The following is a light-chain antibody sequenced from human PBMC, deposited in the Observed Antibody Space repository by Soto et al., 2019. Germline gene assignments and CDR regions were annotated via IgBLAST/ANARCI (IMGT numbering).Light chain of an antibody. J-gene: IGKJ1*01. Sequence: PITGSTSSTPTYVCDTITIICRASQNTRCYVNWFQQKAGKAPKLLIYDAASLESGAPSRFRGFGAGTDFTLTISRLQAEDFATYYCQQDYSYTWRFGQGAKVEI. V-gene: IGKV1-39*01. CDR3: QQDYSYTWR. CDR1: QNTRCY. CDR2: DAA.